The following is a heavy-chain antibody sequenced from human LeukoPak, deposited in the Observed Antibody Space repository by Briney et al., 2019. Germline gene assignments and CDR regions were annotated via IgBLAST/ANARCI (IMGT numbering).Heavy chain of an antibody. CDR2: IKQDGSEK. Sequence: GGSLRLSCAASGFTFSSYWMSWVRQAPGKGLEWVANIKQDGSEKYYVDSVKGRFTISRDNAKNSLYLQMNSLRAGDTAVYYCARAMVRGVLPYWGQGTLVTVSS. D-gene: IGHD3-10*01. J-gene: IGHJ4*02. V-gene: IGHV3-7*01. CDR1: GFTFSSYW. CDR3: ARAMVRGVLPY.